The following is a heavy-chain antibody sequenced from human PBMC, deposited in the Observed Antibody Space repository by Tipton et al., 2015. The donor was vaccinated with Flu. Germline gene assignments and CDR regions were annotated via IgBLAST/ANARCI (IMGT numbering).Heavy chain of an antibody. J-gene: IGHJ4*02. Sequence: TLSLTCAVYGGSFSGYYWSWIRQPPGKGLEWIGEINHSGSTNYNPSLKSRVTISADTSKNQFSLKLSSVTAADTAVYYCARRFYDYVWGSYRYTNVFDYWGQGTLVTVSS. CDR2: INHSGST. V-gene: IGHV4-34*01. CDR3: ARRFYDYVWGSYRYTNVFDY. D-gene: IGHD3-16*02. CDR1: GGSFSGYY.